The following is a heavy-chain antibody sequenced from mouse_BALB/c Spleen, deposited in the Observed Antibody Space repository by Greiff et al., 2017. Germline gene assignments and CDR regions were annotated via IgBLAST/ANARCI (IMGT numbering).Heavy chain of an antibody. CDR3: ARETPYYAMDY. Sequence: VKLQESGPGLVAPSQSLSITCTVSGFSLTGYGVTWVRQPPGKGLEWLGMIWGDGSTDYNSALKSRLSISKDNSKSQVFLKMNSLQTDDTARYYCARETPYYAMDYWGQGTSVTVSS. CDR1: GFSLTGYG. V-gene: IGHV2-6-7*02. CDR2: IWGDGST. J-gene: IGHJ4*01.